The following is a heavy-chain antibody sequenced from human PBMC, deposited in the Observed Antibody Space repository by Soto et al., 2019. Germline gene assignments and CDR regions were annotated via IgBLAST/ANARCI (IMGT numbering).Heavy chain of an antibody. J-gene: IGHJ5*02. D-gene: IGHD2-2*01. CDR2: VFHSGST. V-gene: IGHV4-39*07. CDR3: ARVPDR. Sequence: SETLSLTCTVSGGSISSINYYWGWIRQHPGKGLAWLGSVFHSGSTYYNPSLKSRVTISVDRSKNQFSLKLSSVTAADTAVYYCARVPDRWGQGTLVTVSS. CDR1: GGSISSINYY.